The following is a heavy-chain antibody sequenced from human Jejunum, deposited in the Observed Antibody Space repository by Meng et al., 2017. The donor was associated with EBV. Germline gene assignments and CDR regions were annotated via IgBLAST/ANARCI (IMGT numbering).Heavy chain of an antibody. V-gene: IGHV3-23*04. D-gene: IGHD3-22*01. CDR1: GFTFSTSD. J-gene: IGHJ4*02. Sequence: EVQLVGGGGGSVQPGGSLRLSCAASGFTFSTSDMCWVRQAPGMGLQWVSGITYSGGTTYYADSVKGRFTISRDNSKNTVSLQMNSLRAEDTAVYYCAKESSATKFFDYWGQGTLVTVS. CDR2: ITYSGGTT. CDR3: AKESSATKFFDY.